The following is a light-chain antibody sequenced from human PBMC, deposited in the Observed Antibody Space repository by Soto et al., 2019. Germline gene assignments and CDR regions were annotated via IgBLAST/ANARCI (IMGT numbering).Light chain of an antibody. V-gene: IGKV1-39*01. CDR2: AAS. CDR1: QSISSY. Sequence: DIPMTQSPSSLSASVGDRVTITCRASQSISSYLNWYQQKPGKAPKLLIYAASSLQSGVPSRFSGSGSGTDFTLTISSLQPEDFATYYCQQSYITRITFGQGTRLEIK. J-gene: IGKJ5*01. CDR3: QQSYITRIT.